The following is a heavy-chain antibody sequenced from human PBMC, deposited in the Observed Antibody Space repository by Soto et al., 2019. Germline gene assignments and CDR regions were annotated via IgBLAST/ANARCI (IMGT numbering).Heavy chain of an antibody. CDR1: GFTFSSYS. CDR3: ARGLAVAGNPRPAYYFDY. D-gene: IGHD6-19*01. CDR2: ISSSSSTI. J-gene: IGHJ4*02. Sequence: GSLRLSCAASGFTFSSYSMNWVRQAPGKGLEWASYISSSSSTIYYADSVKGRFTISRDNAKNSLYLQMNSLRDEDTAVYYCARGLAVAGNPRPAYYFDYWGQGTLVTVSS. V-gene: IGHV3-48*02.